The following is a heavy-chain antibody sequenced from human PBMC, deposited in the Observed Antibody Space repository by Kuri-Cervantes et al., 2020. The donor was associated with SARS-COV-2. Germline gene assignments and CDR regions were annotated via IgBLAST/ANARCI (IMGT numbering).Heavy chain of an antibody. CDR3: AGVVATTVRGTNYYYYGMDV. CDR2: INSDGSST. D-gene: IGHD5-12*01. Sequence: GESLKISCAAPGFTFSSYWMHWVRQAPGKGLVWVSRINSDGSSTSYADSVKGRFTISRDNAKNTLYLQMNSLRAEDTAVYYCAGVVATTVRGTNYYYYGMDVWGQGATVTVSS. V-gene: IGHV3-74*01. CDR1: GFTFSSYW. J-gene: IGHJ6*02.